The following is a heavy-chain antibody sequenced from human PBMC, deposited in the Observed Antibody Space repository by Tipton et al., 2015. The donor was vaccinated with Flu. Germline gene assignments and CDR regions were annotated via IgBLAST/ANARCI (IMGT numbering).Heavy chain of an antibody. CDR1: GYSIINGFY. J-gene: IGHJ3*02. D-gene: IGHD3-22*01. Sequence: LRLSCSVSGYSIINGFYWGWIRQPPGRGLEWIGSTYYSVSTYYNPSLKSRVTISGETSKNQLYLRLNSVTAADTAVYFCARVGDVVAYYDISGHYRDDFDIWGPVTRVIVPS. V-gene: IGHV4-38-2*02. CDR3: ARVGDVVAYYDISGHYRDDFDI. CDR2: TYYSVST.